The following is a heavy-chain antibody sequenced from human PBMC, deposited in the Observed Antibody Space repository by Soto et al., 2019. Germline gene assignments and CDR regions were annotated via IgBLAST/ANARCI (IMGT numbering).Heavy chain of an antibody. CDR1: GFTFSSYA. V-gene: IGHV3-23*01. Sequence: PGGSLRLSCAASGFTFSSYAMSWVRQAPGKGLEWVSAISGSGGSTYYADSVKGRFTISRDNSKNTLYLQMNSLRAEDTAVYYCAKDLVDYDFWSGYPFPDYWGQGTLVTVSS. D-gene: IGHD3-3*01. J-gene: IGHJ4*02. CDR3: AKDLVDYDFWSGYPFPDY. CDR2: ISGSGGST.